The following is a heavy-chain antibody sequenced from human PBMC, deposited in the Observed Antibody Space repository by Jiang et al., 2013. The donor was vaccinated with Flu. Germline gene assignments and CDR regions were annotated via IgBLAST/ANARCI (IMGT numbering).Heavy chain of an antibody. V-gene: IGHV4-39*07. CDR1: GGTISNSMHY. D-gene: IGHD3/OR15-3a*01. CDR3: ARDSSSAFSTSFTNYYAMDV. Sequence: GSGLVKPSETLSLSCTVSGGTISNSMHYWAWIRQPPGKGLEWIGNVYFSGRTYYNPSLESRVTISIDTSKNQFSLKLNSVTAADTAVYYCARDSSSAFSTSFTNYYAMDVWGQGTTVTVS. CDR2: VYFSGRT. J-gene: IGHJ6*02.